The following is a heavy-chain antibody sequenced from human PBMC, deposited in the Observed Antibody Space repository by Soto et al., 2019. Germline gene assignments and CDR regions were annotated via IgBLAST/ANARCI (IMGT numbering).Heavy chain of an antibody. CDR3: ARAGDPIVAPIISVEGSYYCGMDV. CDR2: IIPIFGTA. D-gene: IGHD5-12*01. J-gene: IGHJ6*02. CDR1: GGTFSSYA. V-gene: IGHV1-69*06. Sequence: QVQLVQSGAEVKKPGSSVKVSCKASGGTFSSYAISWVRQAPGQGLEWMGGIIPIFGTANYAQKFQGRVTITANKSTSTVYMELSSLRSEDTAVYYCARAGDPIVAPIISVEGSYYCGMDVWGHGTTVTVSS.